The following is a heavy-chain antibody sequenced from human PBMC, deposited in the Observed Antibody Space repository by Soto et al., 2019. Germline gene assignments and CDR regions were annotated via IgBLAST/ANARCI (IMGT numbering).Heavy chain of an antibody. D-gene: IGHD6-13*01. CDR3: RYGNYYYYMDV. V-gene: IGHV4-39*01. CDR1: GGSISSSSYY. CDR2: IYYSGST. Sequence: QLQLQESGPGLVKPSETLSLTCTVSGGSISSSSYYWGWIRQPPGKGLEWIGSIYYSGSTYYNPSLKSRVTISVDTSKNQFSLKLSSVTAADTDVYYCRYGNYYYYMDVWGKGTTVTVSS. J-gene: IGHJ6*03.